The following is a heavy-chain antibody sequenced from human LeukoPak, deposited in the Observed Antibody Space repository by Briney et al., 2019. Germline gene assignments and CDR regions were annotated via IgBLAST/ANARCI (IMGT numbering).Heavy chain of an antibody. CDR3: ARGPCSTSCHRSWYFDY. CDR1: GGSISSYY. Sequence: RSETLSPTCTVSGGSISSYYWSWIRQPPGKGLEWIGYIYYSGSTNYNPSLKSRVTISVDTSKNQFSLKLSSVTAADTAVYYCARGPCSTSCHRSWYFDYWGQGTLVTVSS. J-gene: IGHJ4*02. V-gene: IGHV4-59*12. CDR2: IYYSGST. D-gene: IGHD2-2*01.